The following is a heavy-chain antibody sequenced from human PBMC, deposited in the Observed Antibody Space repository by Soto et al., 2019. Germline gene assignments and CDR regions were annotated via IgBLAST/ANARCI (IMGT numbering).Heavy chain of an antibody. CDR3: GRKGPPYSSSFYYGMDV. V-gene: IGHV4-39*01. CDR1: GGSISSSSYY. Sequence: SETLSLTCTVSGGSISSSSYYWGWIRQPPGKGLEWIGTIYYSGNTYYNPSLKSRVTISVDTSKTQFSLKLSSVTAADTAVYYCGRKGPPYSSSFYYGMDVGGKGTRFTVSS. J-gene: IGHJ6*04. CDR2: IYYSGNT. D-gene: IGHD6-13*01.